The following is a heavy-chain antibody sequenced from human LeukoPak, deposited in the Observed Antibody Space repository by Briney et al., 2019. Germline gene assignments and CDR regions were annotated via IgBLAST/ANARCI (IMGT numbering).Heavy chain of an antibody. D-gene: IGHD3-3*01. J-gene: IGHJ4*02. CDR3: ARGVEYYDFWSGYSDLYYFDY. CDR1: GFTFSSYD. V-gene: IGHV3-13*01. CDR2: VGTAGDT. Sequence: PGGSLRLSCAASGFTFSSYDMQWVRQATGKGLEWVSAVGTAGDTYYPGSVKGRFTISRENAKNSLYLQMNSLRAGDTAVYYCARGVEYYDFWSGYSDLYYFDYWGQGTLVTVSS.